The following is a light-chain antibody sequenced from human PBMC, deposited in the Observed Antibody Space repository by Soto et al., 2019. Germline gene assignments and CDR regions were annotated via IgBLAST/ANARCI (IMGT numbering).Light chain of an antibody. CDR1: SSNVGAYNY. CDR3: CSYAGNSLWV. V-gene: IGLV2-11*01. Sequence: QSVLTQPRSVSGSPGQSVAISCTGTSSNVGAYNYVSWYQQYPGKGPRLMIYDVSKWPSGVPDRFSGSKSGNTASLTISGLQAEDEADYYCCSYAGNSLWVFGGGTKVTVL. J-gene: IGLJ3*02. CDR2: DVS.